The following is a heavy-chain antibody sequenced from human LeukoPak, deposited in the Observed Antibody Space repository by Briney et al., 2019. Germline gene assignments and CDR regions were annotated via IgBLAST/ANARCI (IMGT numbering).Heavy chain of an antibody. D-gene: IGHD6-6*01. V-gene: IGHV3-11*05. J-gene: IGHJ3*02. CDR2: MRRGSDYK. Sequence: GGSLRLSCVGSGFNLNDYYMAWIPHTPGKGLQRVSYMRRGSDYKAYEDSVKGRFTISRDNGKNSLYLQMNSLTAEDTAVYYCARELGVSRAFDIWGQGTMVTVSS. CDR1: GFNLNDYY. CDR3: ARELGVSRAFDI.